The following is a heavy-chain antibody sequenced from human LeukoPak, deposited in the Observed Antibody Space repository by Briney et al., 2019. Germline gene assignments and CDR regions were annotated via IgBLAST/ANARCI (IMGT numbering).Heavy chain of an antibody. CDR1: GFTFSSYA. CDR2: ISGSGGST. Sequence: GGSLRLSCAASGFTFSSYAMSWVRQAPGRGLEWVSAISGSGGSTYYADSVKGRFTISRDNSKNTLYLQMNSLRAEDTAVYYCAKGSHSSGYYYSYFDYWGQGTLVTVSS. J-gene: IGHJ4*02. V-gene: IGHV3-23*01. CDR3: AKGSHSSGYYYSYFDY. D-gene: IGHD3-22*01.